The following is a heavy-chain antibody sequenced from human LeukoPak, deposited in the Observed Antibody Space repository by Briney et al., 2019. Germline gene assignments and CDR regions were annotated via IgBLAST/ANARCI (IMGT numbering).Heavy chain of an antibody. D-gene: IGHD2-2*01. Sequence: SVKVSCKASGGTFSSYAISWVRQAPGQGLEWMGRIIPIFGIANYAQKLQGRVTITADKSTSTAYMELSSLRSEDTAVYYCAHIGVGDYDYGMDVWGQGTTVTVSS. J-gene: IGHJ6*02. CDR3: AHIGVGDYDYGMDV. CDR1: GGTFSSYA. CDR2: IIPIFGIA. V-gene: IGHV1-69*04.